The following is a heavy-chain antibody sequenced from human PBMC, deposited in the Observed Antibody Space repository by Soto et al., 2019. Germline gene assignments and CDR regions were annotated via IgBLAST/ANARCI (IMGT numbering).Heavy chain of an antibody. J-gene: IGHJ4*02. Sequence: SETLSLTCAAYGGSFSGYYWSWIRQPPGKGLEWIGEINHSGSTNYNPSLKSRVTISVDTSKNQFSLKLSSVTAADTAVYYCVEQLGGIDYWGQGTLVTVSS. D-gene: IGHD6-6*01. V-gene: IGHV4-34*01. CDR2: INHSGST. CDR1: GGSFSGYY. CDR3: VEQLGGIDY.